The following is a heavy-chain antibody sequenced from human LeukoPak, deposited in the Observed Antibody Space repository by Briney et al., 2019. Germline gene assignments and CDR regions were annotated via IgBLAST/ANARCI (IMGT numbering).Heavy chain of an antibody. CDR2: IIPIFGTA. CDR1: GGTFSSYA. Sequence: SVKVSCKASGGTFSSYAVSWVRQAPGQGLEWMGGIIPIFGTANYAQKFQGRVTITADESTSTAYMELSSLRSEDTAVYYCARVQLRFLSNPNRVYYYYGMDVWGQGTTVTVSS. V-gene: IGHV1-69*13. J-gene: IGHJ6*02. D-gene: IGHD3-3*01. CDR3: ARVQLRFLSNPNRVYYYYGMDV.